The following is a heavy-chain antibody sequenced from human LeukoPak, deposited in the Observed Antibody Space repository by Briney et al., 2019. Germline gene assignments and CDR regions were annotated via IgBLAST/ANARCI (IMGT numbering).Heavy chain of an antibody. Sequence: SETPSLTCAVSGGSISNSNWWSWVRQPPERGLEWIGEIEQSGRSNYNPSLKSRVTISIDKSKNQLSLRLSSVTAADTAVYYCARAGTAWNPADYWGQGALVTVSS. CDR3: ARAGTAWNPADY. CDR2: IEQSGRS. CDR1: GGSISNSNW. D-gene: IGHD1-1*01. V-gene: IGHV4-4*02. J-gene: IGHJ4*02.